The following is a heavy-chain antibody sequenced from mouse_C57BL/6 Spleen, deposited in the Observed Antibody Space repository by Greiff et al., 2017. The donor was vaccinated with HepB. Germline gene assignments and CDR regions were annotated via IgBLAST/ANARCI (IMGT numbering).Heavy chain of an antibody. Sequence: EVQLQQSGPELVKPGASVKISCKASGYTFTDYYMNWVKQSPGKSLEWIGDINPNNGGTSYNQKFKGKATLTVDKSSSTAYMELRSLTSEDSAVYYCARWGLRGYFDYWGQGTTLTVSA. J-gene: IGHJ2*01. V-gene: IGHV1-26*01. CDR2: INPNNGGT. CDR1: GYTFTDYY. CDR3: ARWGLRGYFDY. D-gene: IGHD2-4*01.